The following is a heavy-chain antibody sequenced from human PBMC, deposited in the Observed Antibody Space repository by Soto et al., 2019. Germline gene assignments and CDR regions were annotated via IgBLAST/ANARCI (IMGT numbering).Heavy chain of an antibody. Sequence: QVQLVQSGAEVKKPGASVKVSCKASGYTFTSYDINWVRQATGQGLEWMGWMNPNSGNTGYAQKFQGRVNMTRNTSISTAYMELSSLRSEDTAVYYCARGQYYYGSGSQNNWFDPWGQGTLVTVSS. V-gene: IGHV1-8*01. CDR1: GYTFTSYD. CDR3: ARGQYYYGSGSQNNWFDP. J-gene: IGHJ5*02. CDR2: MNPNSGNT. D-gene: IGHD3-10*01.